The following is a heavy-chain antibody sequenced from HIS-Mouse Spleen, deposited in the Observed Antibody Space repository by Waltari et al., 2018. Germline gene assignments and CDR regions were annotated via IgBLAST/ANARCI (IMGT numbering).Heavy chain of an antibody. CDR2: INHSGST. CDR1: GGSFSGYY. J-gene: IGHJ3*02. CDR3: ARGLGDRTFDI. V-gene: IGHV4-34*01. D-gene: IGHD3-16*01. Sequence: QVQLQQWGAGLLKPSETLSLTCAVYGGSFSGYYWSWIRQPPGKGLEWSGEINHSGSTNYNPSLKSRVTISVDTSKNQFSLKLSSVTAADTAVYYCARGLGDRTFDIWGQGTMVTVSS.